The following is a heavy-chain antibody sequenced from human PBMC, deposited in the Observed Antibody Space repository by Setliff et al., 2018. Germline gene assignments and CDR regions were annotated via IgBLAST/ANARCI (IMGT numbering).Heavy chain of an antibody. Sequence: SETLSLTCNVSGGSISSRTYYWSWIRQPAGKGLEWIGHIYTSWSTNYNPSLKSRVTISLDTSKNQFSLKLNSVTAADTAVYYCARMSGFFYIDVWGNGTTVTVSS. D-gene: IGHD3-3*01. CDR1: GGSISSRTYY. CDR2: IYTSWST. CDR3: ARMSGFFYIDV. V-gene: IGHV4-61*09. J-gene: IGHJ6*03.